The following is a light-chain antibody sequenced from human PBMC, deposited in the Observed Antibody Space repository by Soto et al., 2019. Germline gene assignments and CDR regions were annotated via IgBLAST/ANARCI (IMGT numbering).Light chain of an antibody. CDR1: QAIKSF. CDR2: AAS. J-gene: IGKJ4*01. CDR3: QQLNSYPLT. V-gene: IGKV1-9*01. Sequence: DIHLTQSPSFLSASVGDRVTISCRASQAIKSFLAWYQQKPGKAPNLLLYAASALQSGVPSRFGGSGSGTEFTLTINNLQPEDYATYYCQQLNSYPLTFGGGTKVEIK.